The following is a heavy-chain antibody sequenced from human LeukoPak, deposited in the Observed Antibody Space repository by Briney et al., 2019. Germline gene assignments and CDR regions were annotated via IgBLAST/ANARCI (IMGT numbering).Heavy chain of an antibody. D-gene: IGHD3-10*01. CDR3: AREGSGSYYKEFDY. Sequence: GGSLRLSCAASGFTFSSYGMHWVRQAPGKGLGWVAVIWYDGSNKYYADSVKGRFAISRDNSKNTLYLQMNSLRAEDTAVYYCAREGSGSYYKEFDYWGQGTLVTVSS. J-gene: IGHJ4*02. V-gene: IGHV3-33*08. CDR2: IWYDGSNK. CDR1: GFTFSSYG.